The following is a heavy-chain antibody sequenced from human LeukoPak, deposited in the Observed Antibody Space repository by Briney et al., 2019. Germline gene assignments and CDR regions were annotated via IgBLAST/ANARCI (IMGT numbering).Heavy chain of an antibody. J-gene: IGHJ4*02. V-gene: IGHV4-59*02. Sequence: SETLSLTCTVSGNSVTSYYWSWIRQPPGKGLDWIGYGDHFGGAIYNPSLKSRVTISVDSSKNQFSLRLTSVTAADTAVYHCARLSDLYNGTYLLDSWSQGTLVTVSS. D-gene: IGHD1-26*01. CDR3: ARLSDLYNGTYLLDS. CDR2: GDHFGGA. CDR1: GNSVTSYY.